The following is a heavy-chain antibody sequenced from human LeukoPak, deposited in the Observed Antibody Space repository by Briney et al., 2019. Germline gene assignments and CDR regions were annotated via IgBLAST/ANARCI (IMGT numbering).Heavy chain of an antibody. CDR3: ASATNYYDSSGYPADAFDI. J-gene: IGHJ3*02. D-gene: IGHD3-22*01. CDR2: INSDGSST. V-gene: IGHV3-74*01. CDR1: GLTFSSYW. Sequence: GGSLRLSCAASGLTFSSYWMHRVRQAPGKGLVWVSRINSDGSSTSYADSVKGRFTISRDNAKNSLYLQMNSLRAEDTAVYYCASATNYYDSSGYPADAFDIWGQGTMVTVSS.